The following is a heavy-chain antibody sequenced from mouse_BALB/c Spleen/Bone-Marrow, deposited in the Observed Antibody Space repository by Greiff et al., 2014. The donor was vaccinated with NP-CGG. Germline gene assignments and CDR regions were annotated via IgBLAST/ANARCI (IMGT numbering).Heavy chain of an antibody. CDR2: INPSNGGT. CDR1: GYTFTSYY. J-gene: IGHJ4*01. V-gene: IGHV1S16*01. D-gene: IGHD1-1*02. CDR3: TLWCYAMDY. Sequence: VQLQESGAELVKPGASVKLSCKASGYTFTSYYMYWVKQRPGQGLEWIGEINPSNGGTNFNEKFKSKATLTVDKSSSTAYMQLSSLTSEDSAVYYCTLWCYAMDYWGRGTSVTVSS.